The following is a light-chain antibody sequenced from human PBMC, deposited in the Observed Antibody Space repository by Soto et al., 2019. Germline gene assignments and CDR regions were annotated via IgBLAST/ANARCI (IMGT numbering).Light chain of an antibody. CDR2: AAS. Sequence: DIQMTQSPTSLSASVGDRVTITCRASQDIRNFVAWYQQKPGKAPKLLIYAASTLHSGVPSRFSGSGSGTAFTLTINSLQPEDVATYSCQKYSSVPVFGPGTKVEIK. CDR3: QKYSSVPV. CDR1: QDIRNF. V-gene: IGKV1-27*01. J-gene: IGKJ3*01.